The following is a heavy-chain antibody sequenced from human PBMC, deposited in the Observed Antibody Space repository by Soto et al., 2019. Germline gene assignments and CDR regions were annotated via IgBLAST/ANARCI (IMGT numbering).Heavy chain of an antibody. D-gene: IGHD6-13*01. Sequence: PSETLSLTCTVSGGSISSGAYYWGWICQHPGKGLEWIGYISHRGTAYYTPSLKSRVSLSVDPSKSQFSLNVTSLTAADTAVYYCARVSATGTRWFDPWGPGTQVTVSS. J-gene: IGHJ5*02. CDR1: GGSISSGAYY. CDR3: ARVSATGTRWFDP. V-gene: IGHV4-31*03. CDR2: ISHRGTA.